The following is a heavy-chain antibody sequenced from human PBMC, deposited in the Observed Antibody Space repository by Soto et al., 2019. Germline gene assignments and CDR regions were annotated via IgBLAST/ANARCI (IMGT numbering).Heavy chain of an antibody. CDR2: IYYSGST. CDR1: GGSISSYY. CDR3: ARDYPRIREVEGYYSGRDV. V-gene: IGHV4-59*01. D-gene: IGHD2-15*01. Sequence: ASETLSLTCTVSGGSISSYYWSWIRQPPGKGLEWIGYIYYSGSTNYNPSLKSRVTISVDTSKNQFSLKLSSVTAADTAVYYCARDYPRIREVEGYYSGRDVGGKGTRFTVS. J-gene: IGHJ6*04.